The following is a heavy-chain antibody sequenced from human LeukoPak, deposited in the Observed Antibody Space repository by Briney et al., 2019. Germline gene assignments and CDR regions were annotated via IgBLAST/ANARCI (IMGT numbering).Heavy chain of an antibody. Sequence: PGGSLRLSCAASGLTFSTYWMNWVRQAPGKGLEWVANIKQDGSEKYYVGSVKGRFTISRDNAKNSLYLQMNNLGAEDTAVYYCATDPASYCTSSTCDFDYWGQGTLVTVSS. CDR2: IKQDGSEK. V-gene: IGHV3-7*01. J-gene: IGHJ4*02. CDR3: ATDPASYCTSSTCDFDY. CDR1: GLTFSTYW. D-gene: IGHD2-8*01.